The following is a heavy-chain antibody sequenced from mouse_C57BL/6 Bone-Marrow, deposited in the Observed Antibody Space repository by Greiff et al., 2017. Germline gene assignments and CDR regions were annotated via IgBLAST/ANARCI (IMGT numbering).Heavy chain of an antibody. D-gene: IGHD1-1*01. CDR3: TRGYGSGGFAY. CDR1: GFTFSDAW. J-gene: IGHJ3*01. CDR2: IRNKANNHAT. Sequence: EVQVVESGGGLVQPGGSMKLSCAASGFTFSDAWMDWVRQSPEKGLEWVAEIRNKANNHATYYAESVKGRFTISRDDSKSSVYLQMNSLRAEDTGIYYCTRGYGSGGFAYWGQGTLVTVSA. V-gene: IGHV6-6*01.